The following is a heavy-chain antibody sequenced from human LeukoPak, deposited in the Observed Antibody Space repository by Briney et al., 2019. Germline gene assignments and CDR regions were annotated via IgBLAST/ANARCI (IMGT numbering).Heavy chain of an antibody. CDR1: GFTFGSYA. Sequence: PGGSLRLSCAASGFTFGSYAMSWVRQAPGKGLEWVAGISGSGGTTIYSHMVKGRFIISRDNSESTLYLQMNSLRAEDTAIYYCAKDTIVVMIAPTRGFDYWGQGVLVTVSS. CDR3: AKDTIVVMIAPTRGFDY. D-gene: IGHD2-15*01. V-gene: IGHV3-23*01. CDR2: ISGSGGTT. J-gene: IGHJ4*02.